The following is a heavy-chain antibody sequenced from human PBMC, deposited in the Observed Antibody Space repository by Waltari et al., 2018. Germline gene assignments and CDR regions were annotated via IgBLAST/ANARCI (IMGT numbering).Heavy chain of an antibody. CDR3: ARRPRGYCSSTSCKGYWFDP. CDR1: GGSFSGYY. V-gene: IGHV4-34*01. J-gene: IGHJ5*02. D-gene: IGHD2-2*03. Sequence: QVQLQQWGAGLLKPSETLSLTCAVYGGSFSGYYWSWIRQPPGKGLEWIGEINHSGSTNYNPSLKSRVTISVDTSKNQFSLKLSSVTAADTAVYDCARRPRGYCSSTSCKGYWFDPWGQGTLVTVSS. CDR2: INHSGST.